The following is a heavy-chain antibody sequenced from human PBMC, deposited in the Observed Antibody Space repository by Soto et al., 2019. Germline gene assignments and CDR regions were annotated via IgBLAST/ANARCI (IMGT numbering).Heavy chain of an antibody. CDR2: VYHTGRT. J-gene: IGHJ3*02. CDR1: GGSFKSGSYS. V-gene: IGHV4-61*01. Sequence: SETLSLTCTVSGGSFKSGSYSWSWIRQPPGKGLEWIGYVYHTGRTSYNPSLKSRVTISVDTSKNQFSLRLSSVTAADTAVYYCARDDTDRRTFDIWGRGTLVTVSS. CDR3: ARDDTDRRTFDI.